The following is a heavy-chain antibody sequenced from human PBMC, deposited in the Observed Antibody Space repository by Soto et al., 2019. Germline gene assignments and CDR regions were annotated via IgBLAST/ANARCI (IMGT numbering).Heavy chain of an antibody. CDR3: ARDRDLSGRYQIGMDV. CDR2: IWYDGSNK. V-gene: IGHV3-33*01. CDR1: GFTFSSYG. Sequence: QVQLVESGGGVVQPGRSLRLSCAASGFTFSSYGMHWVRQAPGKGLEWVAVIWYDGSNKYYADSVKGRFTISRDNSKNTLYLQMNSLRAEDTAVYYCARDRDLSGRYQIGMDVWGQGTTVTVSS. J-gene: IGHJ6*02. D-gene: IGHD1-26*01.